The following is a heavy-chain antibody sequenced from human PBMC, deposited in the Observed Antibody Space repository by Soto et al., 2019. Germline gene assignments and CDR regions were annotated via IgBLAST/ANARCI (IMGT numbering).Heavy chain of an antibody. D-gene: IGHD1-1*01. V-gene: IGHV1-69*01. CDR3: ARVRVEGNAPERPDAFDI. Sequence: QVQLVQSGAEVKKPGSSVKVSCKASGGTFSSYAISWVRQAPGQGLEWMGGIIPIFGTENYEQKFQGRVTSTSDEYTSTAYMELSILRSEDTAVDYCARVRVEGNAPERPDAFDIWGQGTMVTVSS. CDR2: IIPIFGTE. CDR1: GGTFSSYA. J-gene: IGHJ3*02.